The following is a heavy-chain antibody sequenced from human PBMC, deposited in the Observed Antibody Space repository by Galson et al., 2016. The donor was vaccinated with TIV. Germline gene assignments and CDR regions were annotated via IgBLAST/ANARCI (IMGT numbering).Heavy chain of an antibody. D-gene: IGHD3-22*01. Sequence: SLRLSCAASGLSVTINYMTWVRQAPGKGLEWVSLISDGGNTYYSDSVRGRFIISRDNSKNILYLQMNSLRVEDTAVYFCARDRVVDATYYYYYFGMDVWGQGTAVTVSS. CDR3: ARDRVVDATYYYYYFGMDV. CDR2: ISDGGNT. J-gene: IGHJ6*02. V-gene: IGHV3-66*02. CDR1: GLSVTINY.